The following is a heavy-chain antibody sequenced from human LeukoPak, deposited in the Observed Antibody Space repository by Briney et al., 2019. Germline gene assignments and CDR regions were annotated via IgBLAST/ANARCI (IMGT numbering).Heavy chain of an antibody. V-gene: IGHV1-8*01. D-gene: IGHD6-13*01. CDR3: ARGAGSP. J-gene: IGHJ5*02. CDR2: MNPNSGNT. Sequence: ASVTVSFKASGYTFTNYDSNWVRQAAGQGLEWMGWMNPNSGNTGYAQKFQGRVTMTRNTSISTAYMELSSLRSEDTAVYYCARGAGSPWGQGTLVTVSS. CDR1: GYTFTNYD.